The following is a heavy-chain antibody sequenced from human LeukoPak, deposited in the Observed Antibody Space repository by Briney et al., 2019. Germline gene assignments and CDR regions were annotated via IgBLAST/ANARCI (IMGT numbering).Heavy chain of an antibody. CDR2: IYYSGST. CDR3: ASVVHSGSFSN. CDR1: GGSISSYY. D-gene: IGHD1-26*01. J-gene: IGHJ1*01. V-gene: IGHV4-59*12. Sequence: SETLSLTCTVSGGSISSYYWSWIRQPPGKRLEWIGYIYYSGSTNYNPSLKSRVTFSLDMSKNQFSLKLSSVTAADTAVYFCASVVHSGSFSNWGQGTLVTVSS.